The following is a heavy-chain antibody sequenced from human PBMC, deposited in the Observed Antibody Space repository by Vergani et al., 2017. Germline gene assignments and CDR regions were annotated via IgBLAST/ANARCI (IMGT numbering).Heavy chain of an antibody. CDR3: ARDDILTGYPQKPMDV. CDR2: ISYDGSNK. D-gene: IGHD3-9*01. CDR1: GFTFSSYA. V-gene: IGHV3-30*01. Sequence: QVQLVESGGGVVQPGRSLRLSCAASGFTFSSYAMHWVRQAPGKGLEWVAVISYDGSNKYYADSVKGRFTISRDNSKNTLYLQMNSLRAEDTAVYYCARDDILTGYPQKPMDVWGQGTTVTVSS. J-gene: IGHJ6*02.